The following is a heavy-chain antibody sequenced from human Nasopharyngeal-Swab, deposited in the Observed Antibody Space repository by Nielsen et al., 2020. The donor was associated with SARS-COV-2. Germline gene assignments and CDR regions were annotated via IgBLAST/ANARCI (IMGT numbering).Heavy chain of an antibody. V-gene: IGHV4-34*01. D-gene: IGHD5-18*01. CDR3: ARDRHDSYGYYYYYSMDV. Sequence: SATLSLTCAVYDGSFSGSYWSWIRQPPGKGLELIGEINHSGSTNYNPSLKSRVTISVDTSKNQFSLKLSSVTAADTAVYYCARDRHDSYGYYYYYSMDVWGKGTTVTVSS. J-gene: IGHJ6*03. CDR1: DGSFSGSY. CDR2: INHSGST.